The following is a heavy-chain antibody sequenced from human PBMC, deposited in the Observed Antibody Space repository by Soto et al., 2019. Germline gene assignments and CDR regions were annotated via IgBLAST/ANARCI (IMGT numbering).Heavy chain of an antibody. V-gene: IGHV3-7*03. D-gene: IGHD3-16*01. CDR2: IRPDGNVA. Sequence: EAQLVQSGGGLVQPGGSLRLSCVGSGFTFTDFYMNWVRQAPGKGLEWVANIRPDGNVANYVESVKGRFTTSRDNAKKSLFLQMNSLRSDDTAVYYCPGWGGHDTNYWGQGILVTVSS. CDR3: PGWGGHDTNY. J-gene: IGHJ4*02. CDR1: GFTFTDFY.